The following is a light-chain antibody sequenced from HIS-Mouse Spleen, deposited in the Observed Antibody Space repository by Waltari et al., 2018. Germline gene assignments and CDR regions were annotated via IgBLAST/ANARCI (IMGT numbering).Light chain of an antibody. V-gene: IGLV7-43*01. J-gene: IGLJ3*02. CDR3: LLYYGGAQLV. CDR2: STS. CDR1: TGAVTSGYY. Sequence: QTVVTQEPSLTVSPGGTVTLTCASSTGAVTSGYYPNWFQQKPGQAPRARLYSTSNNHPRTPARFSGSLLGGKAALTLSGVQPEDEADYYCLLYYGGAQLVFGGGTKLTVL.